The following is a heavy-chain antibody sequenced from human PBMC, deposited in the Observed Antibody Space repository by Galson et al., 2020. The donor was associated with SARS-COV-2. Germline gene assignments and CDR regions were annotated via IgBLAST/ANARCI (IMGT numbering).Heavy chain of an antibody. CDR3: ARLERWWYFDD. CDR2: ISGNGVVT. V-gene: IGHV3-23*01. D-gene: IGHD2-15*01. Sequence: GGSLRLSCAVSGLSGLTFSNNVFNWVRQVPGKGLEWVADISGNGVVTHYADSVKGRFTISRDNSKNMVFLQMNSLRVEDTALYYCARLERWWYFDDWGQGTPVTVTS. J-gene: IGHJ4*02. CDR1: GLTFSNNV.